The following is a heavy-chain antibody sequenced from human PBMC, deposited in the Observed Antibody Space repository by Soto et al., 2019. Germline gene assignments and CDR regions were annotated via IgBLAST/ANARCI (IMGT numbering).Heavy chain of an antibody. J-gene: IGHJ5*02. Sequence: QVQLVQSGAEVKKPGSSVKVCCKASGGTFSSYTISWVRQAPGQGLEWMGRIIPILGIANYAQKFQGRVTITADKSTSTAYMELSSLRSEDTAVYYCARGYGDYGWFDPWGQGTLVTVSS. CDR1: GGTFSSYT. CDR2: IIPILGIA. V-gene: IGHV1-69*02. D-gene: IGHD4-17*01. CDR3: ARGYGDYGWFDP.